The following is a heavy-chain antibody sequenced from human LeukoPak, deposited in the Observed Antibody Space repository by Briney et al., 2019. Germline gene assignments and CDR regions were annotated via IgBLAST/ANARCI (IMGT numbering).Heavy chain of an antibody. CDR2: INPSGGST. Sequence: ASVKVSCKASGYTFTSYYMHWVRQAPGQGLEWMGIINPSGGSTSYAQKFQGRVTMTRDTSTSTVYMELSSLRSEDTAVYYCARANIREELWLGEFPHYFDYWGQGTLVTVSS. CDR1: GYTFTSYY. CDR3: ARANIREELWLGEFPHYFDY. D-gene: IGHD3-10*01. J-gene: IGHJ4*02. V-gene: IGHV1-46*01.